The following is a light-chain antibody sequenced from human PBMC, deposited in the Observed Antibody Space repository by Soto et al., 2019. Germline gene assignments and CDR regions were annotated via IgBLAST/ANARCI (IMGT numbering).Light chain of an antibody. CDR3: QQSDSYPWT. CDR2: DAS. J-gene: IGKJ1*01. Sequence: IQMTQSPSTLSASAGDTFTITCRASQSISTFLAWYQQKQGKAPKXXIFDASSLKSGVPSRFSGSVSGTEGTITISSLQTDDGSTYYCQQSDSYPWTFGQGTKVDIK. CDR1: QSISTF. V-gene: IGKV1-5*01.